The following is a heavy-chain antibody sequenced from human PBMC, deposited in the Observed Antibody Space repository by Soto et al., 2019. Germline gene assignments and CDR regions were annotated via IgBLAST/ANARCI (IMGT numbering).Heavy chain of an antibody. Sequence: GASVKVSCKASGGTFSSYAISWVRQAPGQGLEWMGGIIPIFGTANYAQKFQGRVTITADESTSTAYMELSSLRSEDTAVYYCARDPSYCGGDCYQGGMDVWGQGXTVTVYS. CDR1: GGTFSSYA. CDR3: ARDPSYCGGDCYQGGMDV. J-gene: IGHJ6*02. V-gene: IGHV1-69*13. CDR2: IIPIFGTA. D-gene: IGHD2-21*02.